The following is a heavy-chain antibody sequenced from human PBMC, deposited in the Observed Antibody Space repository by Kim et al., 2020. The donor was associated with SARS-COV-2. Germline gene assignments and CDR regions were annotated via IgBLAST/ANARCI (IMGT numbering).Heavy chain of an antibody. D-gene: IGHD6-13*01. Sequence: ESLKISCKGSGYIFSSYWIAWVRQMPGKGLEWMGIIYIGDSDTRYSPSFQGQVTFSADKSISTAYLQWNSLKASDTAMYYCARHPDIAAEPIDYWGQGTLVTVSS. CDR1: GYIFSSYW. CDR3: ARHPDIAAEPIDY. CDR2: IYIGDSDT. J-gene: IGHJ4*02. V-gene: IGHV5-51*01.